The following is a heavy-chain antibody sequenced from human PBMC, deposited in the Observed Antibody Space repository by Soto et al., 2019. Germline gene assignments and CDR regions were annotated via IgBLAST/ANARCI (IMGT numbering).Heavy chain of an antibody. J-gene: IGHJ4*02. V-gene: IGHV1-18*01. D-gene: IGHD3-16*01. CDR3: ARGHDYDYVWGNYGGGSTFDY. CDR1: GYTFTSYG. Sequence: QVQLVQSGAEVKKPGASVKDSCKASGYTFTSYGISWVRQAPGQGLEWMGWISAYNGNTNYAQKLQGRVTMTTDTSTSTAYMELRSLRSDDTAVYYCARGHDYDYVWGNYGGGSTFDYWGQGTLVTVSS. CDR2: ISAYNGNT.